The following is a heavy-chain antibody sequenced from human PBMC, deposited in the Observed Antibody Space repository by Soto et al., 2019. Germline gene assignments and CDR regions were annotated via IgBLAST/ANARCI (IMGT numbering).Heavy chain of an antibody. V-gene: IGHV4-4*02. CDR3: ARGHLYYYDSSGCYFDY. CDR2: IYHSGST. CDR1: GGSISSSNW. J-gene: IGHJ4*02. Sequence: QVQLQESGPGLVKPSGTLSLTCAVSGGSISSSNWWSWVRQPPGKGLEWIGEIYHSGSTNYNPSLKSRVTISVDKPKNQFSLKLSSVTAADTAVYYCARGHLYYYDSSGCYFDYWGQGTLVTVSS. D-gene: IGHD3-22*01.